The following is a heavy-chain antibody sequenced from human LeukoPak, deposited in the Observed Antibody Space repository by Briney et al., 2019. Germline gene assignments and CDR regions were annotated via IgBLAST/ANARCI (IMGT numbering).Heavy chain of an antibody. CDR1: GYTFTSYY. CDR3: AHWGGSYPTLWAHFDY. CDR2: INPSGGST. Sequence: GASVKVSCKASGYTFTSYYMHWVRQAPGQGLEWMGIINPSGGSTSYAQKFQGRVTMTRDTSTSTAYMELRSLRSDDTAVYYCAHWGGSYPTLWAHFDYWGQGTLVTVSS. D-gene: IGHD1-26*01. J-gene: IGHJ4*02. V-gene: IGHV1-46*01.